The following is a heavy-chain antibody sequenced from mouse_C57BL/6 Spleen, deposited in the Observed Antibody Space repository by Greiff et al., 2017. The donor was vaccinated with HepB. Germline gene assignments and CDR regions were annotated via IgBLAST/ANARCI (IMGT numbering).Heavy chain of an antibody. Sequence: QVQLKESGAELVKPGASVKISCKASGYAFSSYWMNWVKQRPGKGLEWIGQIYPGDGDTNYNGKFKGKATLTADKSSSTAYMQLSSLTSEDSAVYFCARELTGTHYYAMDYWGQGTSVTVSS. CDR2: IYPGDGDT. CDR1: GYAFSSYW. D-gene: IGHD4-1*01. J-gene: IGHJ4*01. CDR3: ARELTGTHYYAMDY. V-gene: IGHV1-80*01.